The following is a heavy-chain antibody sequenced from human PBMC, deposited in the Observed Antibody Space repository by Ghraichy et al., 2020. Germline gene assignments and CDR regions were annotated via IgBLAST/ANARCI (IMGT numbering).Heavy chain of an antibody. J-gene: IGHJ3*02. V-gene: IGHV1-2*06. CDR1: GYTFTGYY. D-gene: IGHD6-13*01. CDR3: AREASSSWYSQDAFDI. Sequence: ASVNVSCKASGYTFTGYYMHWVRQAPGQGLEWMGRINPNSGGTNYAQKFQGRVTMTRDTSISTAYMELSRLRSDDTAVYYCAREASSSWYSQDAFDIWGQGTMVTVSS. CDR2: INPNSGGT.